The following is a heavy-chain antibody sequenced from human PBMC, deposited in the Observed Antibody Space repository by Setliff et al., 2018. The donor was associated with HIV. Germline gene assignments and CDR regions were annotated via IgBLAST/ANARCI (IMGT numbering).Heavy chain of an antibody. V-gene: IGHV1-46*01. D-gene: IGHD6-13*01. CDR2: INPSDGTT. CDR1: GYTFTSCF. Sequence: ASVKVSCKASGYTFTSCFMHWVRQAPGQGLEYMGIINPSDGTTDYTQKFQDRVTMTSDTSTSTVYMELRSLRSEDTAIYYCVKEYHTTATDTRVANYFDYRGQGTLVTVPQ. CDR3: VKEYHTTATDTRVANYFDY. J-gene: IGHJ4*02.